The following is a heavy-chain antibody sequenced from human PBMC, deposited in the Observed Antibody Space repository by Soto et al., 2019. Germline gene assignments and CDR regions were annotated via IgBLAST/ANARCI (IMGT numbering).Heavy chain of an antibody. J-gene: IGHJ4*02. D-gene: IGHD3-22*01. V-gene: IGHV1-3*01. CDR2: INAGNGNT. CDR3: ESGLAYYYDSSGLDY. Sequence: ASVKVSCKASGYTFTSYAMHWVRQAPGQRLEWMGWINAGNGNTKYSQKFQGRVTITRDTSASTAYMELSSLRSEDTAVYYCESGLAYYYDSSGLDYWGQGTLVTVS. CDR1: GYTFTSYA.